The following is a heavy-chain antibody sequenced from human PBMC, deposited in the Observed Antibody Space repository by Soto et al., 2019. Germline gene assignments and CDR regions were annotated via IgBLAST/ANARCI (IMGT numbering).Heavy chain of an antibody. J-gene: IGHJ4*02. CDR3: ARVRLRGTLDY. Sequence: GGSLRLSCAASGFTFSSYDMNWVRQAPGKGLEWVSYISSSGSTIYYADSVKGRFTISRDNAKNSLYLQMNSLRAEDTAVYYCARVRLRGTLDYWGQGTLVTVSS. V-gene: IGHV3-48*03. D-gene: IGHD5-12*01. CDR1: GFTFSSYD. CDR2: ISSSGSTI.